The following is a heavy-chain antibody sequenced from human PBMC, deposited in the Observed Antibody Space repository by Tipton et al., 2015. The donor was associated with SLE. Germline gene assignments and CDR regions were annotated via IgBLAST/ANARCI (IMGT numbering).Heavy chain of an antibody. V-gene: IGHV4-28*02. CDR1: VYSISSSHW. Sequence: TLSLTCNVSVYSISSSHWWGWIRQPPGKGLEWIGHIYYGGTIYYNPSLKSRVSISVDTSKNQFFLNLHSVTAADTAVYYCARGGASVLIRNCYFDYWGQGSLVTVSS. D-gene: IGHD2-8*01. CDR2: IYYGGTI. J-gene: IGHJ4*01. CDR3: ARGGASVLIRNCYFDY.